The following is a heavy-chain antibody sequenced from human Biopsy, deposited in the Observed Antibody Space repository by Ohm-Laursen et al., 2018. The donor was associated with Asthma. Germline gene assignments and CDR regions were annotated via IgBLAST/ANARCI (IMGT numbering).Heavy chain of an antibody. V-gene: IGHV3-23*01. CDR3: ATFPYGDYLPLDY. CDR2: ISGSGGST. CDR1: GFTFSSYA. Sequence: GSLRLSCSASGFTFSSYAMSWVRQAPGKGLEWVSVISGSGGSTHYADSVKGRFTISRDHSKNTLYLQMNSLRAEDTAVYYCATFPYGDYLPLDYWGQGTLVTVSS. D-gene: IGHD4-17*01. J-gene: IGHJ4*02.